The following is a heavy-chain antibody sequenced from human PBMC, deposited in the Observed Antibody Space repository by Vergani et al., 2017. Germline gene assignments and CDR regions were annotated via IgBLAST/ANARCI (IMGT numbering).Heavy chain of an antibody. D-gene: IGHD3-10*01. CDR3: ARVGYYGSGNYLVNWFDP. V-gene: IGHV4-31*03. CDR1: GGSISSGGYY. Sequence: QVQLQQWGAGLLKPSQTLSLTCTVSGGSISSGGYYWSWIRQHPGKGLHWIGYIYYSGITYYNPSLKSRLTISVDTSKNQFSLRLSSVTAADTAVYYCARVGYYGSGNYLVNWFDPWGQGTLVTVSS. J-gene: IGHJ5*02. CDR2: IYYSGIT.